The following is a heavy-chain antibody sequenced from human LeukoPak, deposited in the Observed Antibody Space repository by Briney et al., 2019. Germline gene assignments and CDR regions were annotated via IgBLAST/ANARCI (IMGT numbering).Heavy chain of an antibody. CDR3: ATRDRLTIGYAFDI. Sequence: GGSLRLSCAASGFTFSSYAMSWVRQAPGKGLEWASAISGSGGSTYYADSVKGRFTISRDNSKNTLYLQMNSLRAEDTAVYYCATRDRLTIGYAFDIWGQGTMVTVSS. J-gene: IGHJ3*02. D-gene: IGHD4/OR15-4a*01. CDR2: ISGSGGST. V-gene: IGHV3-23*01. CDR1: GFTFSSYA.